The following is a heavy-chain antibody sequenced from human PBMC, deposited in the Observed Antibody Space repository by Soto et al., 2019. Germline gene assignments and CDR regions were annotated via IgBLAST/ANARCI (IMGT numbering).Heavy chain of an antibody. J-gene: IGHJ6*02. V-gene: IGHV1-18*04. CDR2: ISAYNGNT. CDR3: ARDGRNFYGMDV. CDR1: GYTFTSYG. Sequence: ASVKVSCKASGYTFTSYGSSWVRQAPGQGLEWMGWISAYNGNTNYAQKLQGRVTMTTDTSTSTAYMELRSLRSNDTAGYYCARDGRNFYGMDVWGQGTTVTVSS.